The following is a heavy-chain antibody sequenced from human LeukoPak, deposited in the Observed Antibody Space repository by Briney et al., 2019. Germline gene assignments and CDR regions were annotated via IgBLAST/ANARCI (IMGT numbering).Heavy chain of an antibody. Sequence: ASVKVSCKASGYTFTGYYIHWVRQAPGQGLEWVGRINPNNGDTNYAQKFQGRVTMTRDTAISTVYMELSRLRSDDTAVYYCARRENDYWGQGALVTVSS. J-gene: IGHJ4*02. CDR1: GYTFTGYY. CDR2: INPNNGDT. D-gene: IGHD1-26*01. CDR3: ARRENDY. V-gene: IGHV1-2*06.